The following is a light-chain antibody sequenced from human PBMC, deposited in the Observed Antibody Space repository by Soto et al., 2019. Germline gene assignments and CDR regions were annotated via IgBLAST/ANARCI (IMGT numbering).Light chain of an antibody. CDR3: QHRSNWLGT. J-gene: IGKJ3*01. V-gene: IGKV3-11*01. CDR1: QSVGSC. Sequence: EIVLTQTPATLSLSPGERATLSCRASQSVGSCLAWYRQKSGQTPRLLIYDASKRAPGIPARFSGSGSGTDFTLTISSLEPEDFAVYYCQHRSNWLGTFGPGTKIDIK. CDR2: DAS.